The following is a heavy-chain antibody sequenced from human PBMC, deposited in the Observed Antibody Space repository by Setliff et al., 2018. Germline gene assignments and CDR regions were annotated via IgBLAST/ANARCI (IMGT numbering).Heavy chain of an antibody. CDR3: ARTEYSYRYGSDYYYYGMDV. CDR2: ISSSGSTI. CDR1: GFTFSSYE. J-gene: IGHJ6*02. V-gene: IGHV3-48*03. D-gene: IGHD5-18*01. Sequence: AGGSLRLSCAASGFTFSSYEMNWVRQAPGKGLEWVSYISSSGSTIYYADSVKGRFTISRDNAKNSLYLQMNSLRAEDTAVYYCARTEYSYRYGSDYYYYGMDVWGQGTTVTVSS.